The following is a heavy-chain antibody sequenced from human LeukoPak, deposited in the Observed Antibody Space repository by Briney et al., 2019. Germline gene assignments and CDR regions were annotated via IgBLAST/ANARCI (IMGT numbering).Heavy chain of an antibody. D-gene: IGHD3-3*01. Sequence: PGGSLRLSCAVSGFTFTTYAMTWVRQAPGKGLEWVSSISVSGGSTYYADSVKGRFTISRDNSKNTMFLQINSLRAEDTAVYYCAKCWVRTIFGVVIPVYFDYWGQGALVTVSS. V-gene: IGHV3-23*01. CDR1: GFTFTTYA. CDR2: ISVSGGST. J-gene: IGHJ4*02. CDR3: AKCWVRTIFGVVIPVYFDY.